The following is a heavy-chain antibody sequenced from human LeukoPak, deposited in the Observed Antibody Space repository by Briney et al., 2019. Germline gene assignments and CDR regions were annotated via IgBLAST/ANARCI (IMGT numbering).Heavy chain of an antibody. CDR3: ARGDSSDY. V-gene: IGHV1-24*01. Sequence: GASVKVSCKVSGYTLTELSMHWVRQAPGKGLEWMGGFDPEDGETIYAQKFQGRVTMTRDTSTSTVYMELSSLRSEDTAVYYCARGDSSDYWGQGTLVTVSS. CDR1: GYTLTELS. J-gene: IGHJ4*02. CDR2: FDPEDGET. D-gene: IGHD3-22*01.